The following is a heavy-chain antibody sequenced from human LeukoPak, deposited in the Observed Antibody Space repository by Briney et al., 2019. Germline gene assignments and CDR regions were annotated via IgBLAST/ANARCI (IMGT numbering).Heavy chain of an antibody. V-gene: IGHV4-30-2*01. D-gene: IGHD3-3*01. CDR3: ARHIFGNGMDV. J-gene: IGHJ6*02. Sequence: PSETLSLTCAVSGGSISSGGYSWSWIRQPPGKGLEWIGYIYHSGSTYYNPSLKSRVTISVDRSKNQFSLKLSSVTAADTAVYYCARHIFGNGMDVWGQGTTVTVSS. CDR1: GGSISSGGYS. CDR2: IYHSGST.